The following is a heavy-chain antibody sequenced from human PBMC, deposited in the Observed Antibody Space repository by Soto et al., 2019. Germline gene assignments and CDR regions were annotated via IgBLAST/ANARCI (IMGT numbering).Heavy chain of an antibody. Sequence: ASVKVSCKASGYTFTGYYMHWVRQAPGQGLEWMGWINPNSGGTNYAQKFQGRVTMTSDTSISTAYMELSRLRSDDTGVYYCARGGVVGGSYYYCGMDVWGQGTTVTVSS. V-gene: IGHV1-2*02. J-gene: IGHJ6*02. CDR1: GYTFTGYY. CDR3: ARGGVVGGSYYYCGMDV. CDR2: INPNSGGT. D-gene: IGHD1-26*01.